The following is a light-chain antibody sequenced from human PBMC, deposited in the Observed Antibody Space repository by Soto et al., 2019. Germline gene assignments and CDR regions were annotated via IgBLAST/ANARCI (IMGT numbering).Light chain of an antibody. CDR3: SSFTSWGTWV. J-gene: IGLJ2*01. Sequence: QSVLTQPPSASGTPGQRVTISCSGSTSNIGSNNVNWYRQLPGTAPKLLLFNNERRPSGVPGRVSGSKSGTSASLAISGLQSDDEADYYCSSFTSWGTWVFGGGTKLTVL. CDR2: NNE. V-gene: IGLV1-44*01. CDR1: TSNIGSNN.